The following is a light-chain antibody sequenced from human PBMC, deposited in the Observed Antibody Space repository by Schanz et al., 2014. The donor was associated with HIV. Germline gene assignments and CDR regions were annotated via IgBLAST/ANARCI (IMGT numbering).Light chain of an antibody. CDR2: AAS. V-gene: IGKV1-5*02. CDR1: QSISSW. CDR3: QQRSNWPLT. J-gene: IGKJ4*01. Sequence: DIQMTRSPSTLSASVGDRVTIICRASQSISSWLAWYQQKPGKAPKLLIYAASSLQSGVPSRFSGSGSGTDFTLTISSLEPEDFAVYYCQQRSNWPLTFGGGTKVEIK.